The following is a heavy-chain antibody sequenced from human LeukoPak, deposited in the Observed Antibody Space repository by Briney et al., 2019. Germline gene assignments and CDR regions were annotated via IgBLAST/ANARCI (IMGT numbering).Heavy chain of an antibody. D-gene: IGHD3-10*01. V-gene: IGHV4-59*12. CDR1: GGSISSYY. CDR2: IYYSGST. Sequence: SETLSLTCTVSGGSISSYYWSWIRQPPGKGLEWIGYIYYSGSTNYNPSLKSRVTISVDTSKNQFSLKLSSVTAADTAVYYCARVLIADFAMVRDNWFDPWGQGTLVTVSS. J-gene: IGHJ5*02. CDR3: ARVLIADFAMVRDNWFDP.